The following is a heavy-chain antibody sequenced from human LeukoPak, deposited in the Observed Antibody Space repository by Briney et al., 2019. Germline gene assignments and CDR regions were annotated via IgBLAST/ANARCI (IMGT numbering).Heavy chain of an antibody. CDR3: ARRHYGSGSYYFDY. CDR2: ISSSGGST. J-gene: IGHJ4*02. CDR1: RFTFSSYG. V-gene: IGHV3-23*01. Sequence: GGSLRLSCAASRFTFSSYGMSWVRQAPGKGLEWVSGISSSGGSTYYADSVKGRFTISRDNSRNTLYLQMNSLRAEDTAVYYCARRHYGSGSYYFDYWGQGTLVTVSS. D-gene: IGHD3-10*01.